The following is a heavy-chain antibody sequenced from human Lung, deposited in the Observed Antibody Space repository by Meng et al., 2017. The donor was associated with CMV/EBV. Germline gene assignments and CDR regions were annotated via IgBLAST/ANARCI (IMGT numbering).Heavy chain of an antibody. D-gene: IGHD2-15*01. V-gene: IGHV3-66*02. Sequence: GESLKISCAASGFSVTTNDINWVRQAPGKGLEWVSITFRAGNTYYTDSVKGRFTVSRDNSKNTLYLQMDSLRVEDTAVYYCASFTRQLQVVGAIYWYAELWGRGTLVTVSS. CDR3: ASFTRQLQVVGAIYWYAEL. J-gene: IGHJ2*01. CDR1: GFSVTTND. CDR2: TFRAGNT.